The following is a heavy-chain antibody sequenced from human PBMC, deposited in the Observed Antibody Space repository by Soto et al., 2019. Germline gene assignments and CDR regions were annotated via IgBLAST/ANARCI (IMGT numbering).Heavy chain of an antibody. CDR1: GYSFTGNS. V-gene: IGHV1-2*04. CDR2: INPNNGGT. J-gene: IGHJ6*03. D-gene: IGHD3-3*01. CDR3: ARDRRDFWSGYYTGHQVHYYMDV. Sequence: GASVKVSCKASGYSFTGNSMHWVRQAPGQGLEWMGWINPNNGGTNYAQRFRGWVTMTRDTSVSTAYMDLNRLKSDDTAVYYCARDRRDFWSGYYTGHQVHYYMDVWGKGTTVTVSS.